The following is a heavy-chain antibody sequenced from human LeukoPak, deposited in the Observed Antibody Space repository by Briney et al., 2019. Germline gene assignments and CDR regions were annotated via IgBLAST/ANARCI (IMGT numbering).Heavy chain of an antibody. J-gene: IGHJ4*02. CDR1: GGSIHSIDSY. CDR3: AGYNHDHYYFHY. Sequence: PSETLSLTCSVSGGSIHSIDSYWGWVRQPPGEGLEWIGSIYYRGDTYYYPSLKSRVLISLNTSNNQFSLRLNSVTAADTAVYYCAGYNHDHYYFHYWGQGALVTVSS. D-gene: IGHD5-24*01. V-gene: IGHV4-39*01. CDR2: IYYRGDT.